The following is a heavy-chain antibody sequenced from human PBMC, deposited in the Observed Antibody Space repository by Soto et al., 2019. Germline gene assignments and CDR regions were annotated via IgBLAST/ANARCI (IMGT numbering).Heavy chain of an antibody. V-gene: IGHV3-30-3*01. CDR3: ASPPGNSSGWPEYFQH. J-gene: IGHJ1*01. CDR1: GFTFSSYA. Sequence: QVQLVASGGGVVQPGRSLRLSCAASGFTFSSYAMHWVRQAPGKGLEWVAVISYDGSNKYYADSVKGRFTISRDNSKNTLYLQMNSLRAEDTAVYYCASPPGNSSGWPEYFQHWGQGTLVTVSS. CDR2: ISYDGSNK. D-gene: IGHD6-19*01.